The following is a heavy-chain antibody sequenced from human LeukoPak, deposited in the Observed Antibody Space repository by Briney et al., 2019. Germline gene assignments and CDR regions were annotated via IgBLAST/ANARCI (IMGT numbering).Heavy chain of an antibody. CDR3: ATNLMHYDILTGPWDY. D-gene: IGHD3-9*01. Sequence: ASVKVSCKASGYTFTSYYMHWVQQAPGKGLEWMGLVDPEDGETMYAEKFQGRVTITADTSTDTAYMELSSLRSEDTAVYYCATNLMHYDILTGPWDYWGQGTLVTVSS. J-gene: IGHJ4*02. CDR2: VDPEDGET. CDR1: GYTFTSYY. V-gene: IGHV1-69-2*01.